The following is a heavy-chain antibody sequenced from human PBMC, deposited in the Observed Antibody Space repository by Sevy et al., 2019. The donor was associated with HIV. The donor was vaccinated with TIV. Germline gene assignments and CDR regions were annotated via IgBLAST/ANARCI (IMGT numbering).Heavy chain of an antibody. CDR1: GYTFTNYG. CDR2: ISGYNGNT. Sequence: ASVKVSCKTSGYTFTNYGVTWVRQAPGQGLEWMGWISGYNGNTKYAEKLQNRVTMTTDTSTSTAYMELRSRRHDDTAVYYCARDESFSLIVVDLDYWGQGTLVTVSS. CDR3: ARDESFSLIVVDLDY. D-gene: IGHD3-22*01. V-gene: IGHV1-18*01. J-gene: IGHJ4*02.